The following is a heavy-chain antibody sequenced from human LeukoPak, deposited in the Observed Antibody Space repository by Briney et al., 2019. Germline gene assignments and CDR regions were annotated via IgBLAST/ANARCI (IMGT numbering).Heavy chain of an antibody. V-gene: IGHV3-30*18. CDR2: ISYDGSNK. Sequence: PGGSLRLSCAASGFTFSSYGMHWVRQAPGKGLEWVAVISYDGSNKYYADSVKGRFTISRDNSKNTLYLQMNSLRAEDTAVYYCAKSLTAAGLFDYWGQGTLVTVSS. D-gene: IGHD6-13*01. CDR1: GFTFSSYG. CDR3: AKSLTAAGLFDY. J-gene: IGHJ4*02.